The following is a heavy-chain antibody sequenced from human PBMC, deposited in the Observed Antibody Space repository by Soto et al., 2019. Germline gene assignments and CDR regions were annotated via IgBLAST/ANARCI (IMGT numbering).Heavy chain of an antibody. D-gene: IGHD4-17*01. J-gene: IGHJ3*02. Sequence: EVQLLESGGGLVQPGGSLRLSCAASGFTFSSYAMSWVRQAPGKGLEWVSAISGSGGSTYYADSVKGRFTISRDNSKNTLYLQMNSLRAEDTAVYYCAKDGLTFDGDYNAFDIWGQGTMVTVSS. V-gene: IGHV3-23*01. CDR3: AKDGLTFDGDYNAFDI. CDR2: ISGSGGST. CDR1: GFTFSSYA.